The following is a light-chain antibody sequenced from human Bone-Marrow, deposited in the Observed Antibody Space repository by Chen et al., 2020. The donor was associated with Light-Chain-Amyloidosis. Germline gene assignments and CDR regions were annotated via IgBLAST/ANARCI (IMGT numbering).Light chain of an antibody. Sequence: SYVLTPPSSVSVAPGQTATIACGGNNIGSTSVHWYQQTPGQAPLLVVYDDSDRPSGIPERLSGSNSGNTATLTISRVEAGDEADYYCQVWDRSSDRPVFGRGTKLTVL. V-gene: IGLV3-21*02. CDR1: NIGSTS. CDR2: DDS. J-gene: IGLJ3*02. CDR3: QVWDRSSDRPV.